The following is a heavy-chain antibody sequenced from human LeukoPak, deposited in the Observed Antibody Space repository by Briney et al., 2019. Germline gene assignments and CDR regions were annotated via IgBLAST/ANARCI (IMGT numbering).Heavy chain of an antibody. J-gene: IGHJ4*02. CDR1: GYSFTSYW. CDR2: IKSKTNGGTS. CDR3: TTALNFYDSTLAY. V-gene: IGHV3-15*01. Sequence: GESLKISCKGSGYSFTSYWIGWVRQVPGKGLELVGRIKSKTNGGTSDYAAPVKDRVTISRDDSTNTFYLQMNSLKIEDTAIYYCTTALNFYDSTLAYWGQGTLVTVSS. D-gene: IGHD3-22*01.